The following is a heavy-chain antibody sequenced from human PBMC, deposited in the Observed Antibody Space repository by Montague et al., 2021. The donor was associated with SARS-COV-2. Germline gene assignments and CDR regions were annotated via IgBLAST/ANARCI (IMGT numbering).Heavy chain of an antibody. D-gene: IGHD3-10*01. CDR2: IYTSGST. J-gene: IGHJ6*02. V-gene: IGHV4-4*07. Sequence: SETLSLTCTVSGGSISSYYWSWIRQPAGKGLEWIGRIYTSGSTXXXPSXXXRVTMSVDTSKNQFSLKLSSVTAADTAVYYCAREAWFGDKTSASKYYGMDVWGQGTTVTVSS. CDR1: GGSISSYY. CDR3: AREAWFGDKTSASKYYGMDV.